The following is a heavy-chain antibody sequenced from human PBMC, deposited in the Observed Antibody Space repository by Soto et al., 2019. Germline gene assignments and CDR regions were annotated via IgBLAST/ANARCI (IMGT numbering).Heavy chain of an antibody. J-gene: IGHJ2*01. Sequence: PSETLSLTCTVSGGSISSYDWSWIRQRPGKGLEWIGHIFDSGSTYYNPSLKSRLTISVDTSKNQFSLRLSSVTAADTAVYYCAREIMPLTNDWYFDLWGRGTLVTVSS. CDR3: AREIMPLTNDWYFDL. V-gene: IGHV4-59*12. D-gene: IGHD2-8*01. CDR1: GGSISSYD. CDR2: IFDSGST.